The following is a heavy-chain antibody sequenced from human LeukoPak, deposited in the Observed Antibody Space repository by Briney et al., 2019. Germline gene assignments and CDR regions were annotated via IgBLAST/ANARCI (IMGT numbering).Heavy chain of an antibody. V-gene: IGHV3-7*01. CDR3: ARSSDYDSSGYYLLDALDI. CDR2: IKQDGSEK. J-gene: IGHJ3*02. D-gene: IGHD3-22*01. CDR1: GFTFSSYW. Sequence: GGSLRLSCAASGFTFSSYWMSWVRQAPGKGLEWVANIKQDGSEKYYVDSVKGRFTISRDNAKNSLYLQMNSLRAEDTAVYYCARSSDYDSSGYYLLDALDIWGQGTMVTVSS.